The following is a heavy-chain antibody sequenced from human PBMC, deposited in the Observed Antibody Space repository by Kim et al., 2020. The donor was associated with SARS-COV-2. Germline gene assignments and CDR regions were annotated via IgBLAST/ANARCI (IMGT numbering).Heavy chain of an antibody. CDR2: ISGSGGST. J-gene: IGHJ4*03. CDR3: AKETLWFGELLANPKYYFYY. D-gene: IGHD3-10*01. Sequence: GGSLRLSCAASGFTFSSYAMSWVRQAPGKGLEWVSAISGSGGSTYYADSVKGRFTISRDNAKNTLYLQMNSLRAEDTAVYYCAKETLWFGELLANPKYYFYYWGQGTLGTVSS. CDR1: GFTFSSYA. V-gene: IGHV3-23*01.